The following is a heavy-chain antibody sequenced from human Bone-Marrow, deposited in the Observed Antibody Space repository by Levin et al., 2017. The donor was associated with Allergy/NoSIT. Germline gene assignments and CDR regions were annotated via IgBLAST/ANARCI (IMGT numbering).Heavy chain of an antibody. V-gene: IGHV3-30*18. J-gene: IGHJ6*02. CDR2: ISNDGSHE. CDR3: AKLLYDYVEPTYA. D-gene: IGHD3-16*01. Sequence: PGESLKISCAASGFTFRDYGMHWVRQAPGKGLEWVAVISNDGSHEDYADSVQGRFTISRDNAKNTLFLQMNSLRPEDTGVYYCAKLLYDYVEPTYAWGQGTTVTVSS. CDR1: GFTFRDYG.